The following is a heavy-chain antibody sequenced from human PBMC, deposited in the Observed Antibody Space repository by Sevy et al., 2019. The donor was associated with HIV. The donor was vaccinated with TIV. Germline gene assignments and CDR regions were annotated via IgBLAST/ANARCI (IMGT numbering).Heavy chain of an antibody. CDR1: GFTVSSNY. D-gene: IGHD2-15*01. V-gene: IGHV3-53*01. Sequence: GGSLRLSCAASGFTVSSNYMSWVRQAPGKGPEGVSVIYSGGSTYYADSVKGRFNISRDNSKNTLYLQMNSLRAEDTAVYYCARDTGGNRYGMDVWGQGTTVTVSS. CDR3: ARDTGGNRYGMDV. J-gene: IGHJ6*02. CDR2: IYSGGST.